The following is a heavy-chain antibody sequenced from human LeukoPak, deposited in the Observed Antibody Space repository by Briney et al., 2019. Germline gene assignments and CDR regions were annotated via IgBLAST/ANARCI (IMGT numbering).Heavy chain of an antibody. Sequence: ASVKVSCKASGYTFTSYAMHWVRQAPGQRLEWMGWINAGNGNTKYSQKFQGRVTITRDTSASTAYMELSSLRSEDTAVYYCARVLNYYDSSGYYFDYWGQGTLVTVSS. J-gene: IGHJ4*02. CDR1: GYTFTSYA. D-gene: IGHD3-22*01. CDR3: ARVLNYYDSSGYYFDY. CDR2: INAGNGNT. V-gene: IGHV1-3*01.